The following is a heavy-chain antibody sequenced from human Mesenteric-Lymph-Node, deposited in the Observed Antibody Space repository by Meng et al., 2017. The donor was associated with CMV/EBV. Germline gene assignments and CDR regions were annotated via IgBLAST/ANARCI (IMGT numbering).Heavy chain of an antibody. CDR2: ISTIGGSI. D-gene: IGHD6-6*01. Sequence: GESLKISCAASGFTFSNYEMNWVRQAPGKGLEWVSYISTIGGSISYADSVKGRFTISRDNAKNTVYLQMNSLRAEDTAVYYCAGVSSNSRTFDYWGQGTLVTVSS. V-gene: IGHV3-48*03. CDR1: GFTFSNYE. J-gene: IGHJ4*02. CDR3: AGVSSNSRTFDY.